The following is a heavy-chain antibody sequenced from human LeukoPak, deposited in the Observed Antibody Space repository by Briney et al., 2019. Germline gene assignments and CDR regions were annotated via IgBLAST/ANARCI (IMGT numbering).Heavy chain of an antibody. J-gene: IGHJ4*02. CDR2: IRYDGSNK. CDR3: AKDFGDIVVVPAAAGGLDY. D-gene: IGHD2-2*01. Sequence: GGSLRLSCAASGFTFSSYGMHWVRQAPGKGLEWVAFIRYDGSNKYYADSVKGRFTISRDNSKNTLYLQMNSLRAEDTAVYYCAKDFGDIVVVPAAAGGLDYWGQGTLVTVSS. V-gene: IGHV3-30*02. CDR1: GFTFSSYG.